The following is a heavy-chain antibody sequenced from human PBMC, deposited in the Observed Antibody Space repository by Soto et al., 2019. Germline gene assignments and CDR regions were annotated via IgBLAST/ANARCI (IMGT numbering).Heavy chain of an antibody. V-gene: IGHV1-69*12. J-gene: IGHJ6*02. CDR1: GGTFSSYA. Sequence: QVQLVQSGAEVKKPGSSVKVSCKASGGTFSSYAISWVRQAPGQGLEWMAGIIPLFGTADYAQKFQGRVKITADESTSTAYMELSSLRSEDTAVYYCASNYGDYRYYYGMDVWGQGTTVTVSS. D-gene: IGHD4-17*01. CDR2: IIPLFGTA. CDR3: ASNYGDYRYYYGMDV.